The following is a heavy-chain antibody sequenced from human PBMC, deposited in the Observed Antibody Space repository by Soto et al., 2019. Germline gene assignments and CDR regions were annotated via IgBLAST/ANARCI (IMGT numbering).Heavy chain of an antibody. J-gene: IGHJ5*02. CDR1: GWSFSGYY. V-gene: IGHV4-34*01. CDR3: ARGGLWVGEKGIDP. CDR2: INHSGST. Sequence: QVQLQQWGAGLLKPSETLSLTCAVYGWSFSGYYCSWIRQPPGKGLEWIGEINHSGSTNSNPSLKSGVTISVDTSQNQFSLKLSSVTAADTAVYYCARGGLWVGEKGIDPWGQGPLVTVSS. D-gene: IGHD3-10*01.